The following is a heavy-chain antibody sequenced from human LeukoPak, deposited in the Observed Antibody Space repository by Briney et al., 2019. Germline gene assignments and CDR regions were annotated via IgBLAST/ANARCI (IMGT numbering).Heavy chain of an antibody. CDR1: GYTFTGYY. V-gene: IGHV1-2*02. CDR2: INPNSGGT. D-gene: IGHD1-26*01. CDR3: ARESEGGHIDY. Sequence: GASVKVSCKASGYTFTGYYVHWVRQAPGQGLEWMGWINPNSGGTNYAQKFQGRVTMTRDTSISTAYMELSRLKSDDTAVYYCARESEGGHIDYWGQGTLVTVSS. J-gene: IGHJ4*02.